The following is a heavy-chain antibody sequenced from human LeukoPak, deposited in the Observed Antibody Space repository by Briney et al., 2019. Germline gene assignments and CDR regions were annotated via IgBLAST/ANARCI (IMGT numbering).Heavy chain of an antibody. CDR2: INHRGST. Sequence: PSETLSLTCAVYGESFSGYRCNWLRQPPGKGLEWIGEINHRGSTNYNPSLKSRVTISVDTSKNQFSLQLSSVTAADTAMYYCTSAIAVAGRIGVFEYWGQGTLVTVSS. CDR1: GESFSGYR. CDR3: TSAIAVAGRIGVFEY. J-gene: IGHJ4*02. V-gene: IGHV4-34*01. D-gene: IGHD6-19*01.